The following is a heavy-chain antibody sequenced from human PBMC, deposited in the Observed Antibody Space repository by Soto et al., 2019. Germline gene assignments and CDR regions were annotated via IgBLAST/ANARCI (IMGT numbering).Heavy chain of an antibody. V-gene: IGHV6-1*01. CDR3: ARARQWLVWEHDYYYYGMDV. J-gene: IGHJ6*02. CDR1: GDSVSSNSAA. CDR2: TYYRSKWYN. D-gene: IGHD6-19*01. Sequence: PSQTLSLTCAISGDSVSSNSAAWNWIRQSPSRGLEWLGRTYYRSKWYNDYAVSVKSRITINPDTSKNQFSLQLNSVTPEDTAVYYCARARQWLVWEHDYYYYGMDVWGQGTTVTVSS.